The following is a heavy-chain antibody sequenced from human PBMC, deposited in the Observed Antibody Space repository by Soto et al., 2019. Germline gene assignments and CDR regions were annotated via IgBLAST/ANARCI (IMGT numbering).Heavy chain of an antibody. V-gene: IGHV4-31*03. CDR3: ARERDSSSWDRGNYFDY. D-gene: IGHD6-13*01. Sequence: SETLSLTCTVSGGSISSGGYYWSWIRQHPGKGLEWIGYIYYSGSTYYNPSLKSRVTISVDTSKNQFSLKLSSVTAADTAVYYCARERDSSSWDRGNYFDYWGQGTLVTVST. CDR1: GGSISSGGYY. CDR2: IYYSGST. J-gene: IGHJ4*02.